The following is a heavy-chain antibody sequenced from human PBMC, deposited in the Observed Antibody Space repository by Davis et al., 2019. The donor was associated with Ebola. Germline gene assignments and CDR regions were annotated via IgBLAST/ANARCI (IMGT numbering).Heavy chain of an antibody. Sequence: GESLKISCTDSVITFSSYAMTWVRQAPGKGLEWVSYISSSSSTIYYADSVKGRFTISRDNAKNTLYLQMNSLRADDTAVYYCASRTYGSGSYWGQGTLVTVSS. J-gene: IGHJ4*02. CDR2: ISSSSSTI. V-gene: IGHV3-48*04. CDR3: ASRTYGSGSY. CDR1: VITFSSYA. D-gene: IGHD3-10*01.